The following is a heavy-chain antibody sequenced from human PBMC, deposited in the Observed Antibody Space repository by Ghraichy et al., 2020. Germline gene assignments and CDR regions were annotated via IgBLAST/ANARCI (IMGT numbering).Heavy chain of an antibody. J-gene: IGHJ3*01. CDR3: ARVLCSGIGCFQRDDGLHI. CDR1: GFTFSDYS. CDR2: INSRASHM. D-gene: IGHD2-15*01. Sequence: GGSLRLSCLGSGFTFSDYSMNWVRQAPGKGLEWVSSINSRASHMYYAGSVRGRFTVSRDNAKNSMYLQMNNLRADDTAVYFCARVLCSGIGCFQRDDGLHIWGQGKMVTASS. V-gene: IGHV3-21*06.